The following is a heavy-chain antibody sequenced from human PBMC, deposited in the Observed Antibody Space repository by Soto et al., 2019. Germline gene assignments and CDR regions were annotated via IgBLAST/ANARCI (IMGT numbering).Heavy chain of an antibody. D-gene: IGHD5-12*01. V-gene: IGHV1-24*01. Sequence: ASVKVSCKVSGYTLTELSMHWVRQAPGKGLEWMGGFDPEDGETIYAQKFQGRVTMTEDTSTDTAYMELSSLRSEDTAVYYCATAPLLLDYDWAAFDIWCQGIMVSV. CDR3: ATAPLLLDYDWAAFDI. CDR2: FDPEDGET. J-gene: IGHJ3*02. CDR1: GYTLTELS.